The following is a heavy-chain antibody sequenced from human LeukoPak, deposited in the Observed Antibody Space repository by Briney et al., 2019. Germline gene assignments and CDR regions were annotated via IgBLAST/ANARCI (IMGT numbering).Heavy chain of an antibody. J-gene: IGHJ4*02. CDR1: GFSFRNYW. CDR3: ARDGGLHTNFDY. CDR2: TKPDGSAE. Sequence: GGSLRLSCAASGFSFRNYWMGWVRQAPGKGLEWVANTKPDGSAEYYADSVRGRFTASRDNASNLLYLQMNRLRADDTAVYYCARDGGLHTNFDYWGQGTLLTVSS. D-gene: IGHD2-15*01. V-gene: IGHV3-7*01.